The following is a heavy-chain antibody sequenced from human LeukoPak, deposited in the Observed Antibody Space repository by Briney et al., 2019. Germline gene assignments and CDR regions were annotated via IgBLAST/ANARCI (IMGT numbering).Heavy chain of an antibody. CDR1: GGSISSSSYY. D-gene: IGHD6-13*01. CDR3: ARQSNIAAAGRTLDY. J-gene: IGHJ4*02. CDR2: IYYSGST. Sequence: SETLSLTCTVSGGSISSSSYYWGWIRQPPGKGLEWIGSIYYSGSTYYNPSLKSRVTISVDTSKNQFSLKLSSVTAADTAVYYCARQSNIAAAGRTLDYWGQGTLVTVSS. V-gene: IGHV4-39*01.